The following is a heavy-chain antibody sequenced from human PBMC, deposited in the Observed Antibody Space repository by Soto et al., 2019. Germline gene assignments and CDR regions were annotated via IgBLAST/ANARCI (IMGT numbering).Heavy chain of an antibody. CDR1: GYTFTGYY. CDR3: ARPNDILTGYYNEYYYYGMDV. CDR2: IIPIFGTA. V-gene: IGHV1-69*13. Sequence: SVKVSCKASGYTFTGYYVPWVRQAPGQGLEWMGGIIPIFGTANYAQKFQGRVTITADEYTSTAYMDLSSLRSEDTAVYYCARPNDILTGYYNEYYYYGMDVWGQGTTVTVSS. D-gene: IGHD3-9*01. J-gene: IGHJ6*02.